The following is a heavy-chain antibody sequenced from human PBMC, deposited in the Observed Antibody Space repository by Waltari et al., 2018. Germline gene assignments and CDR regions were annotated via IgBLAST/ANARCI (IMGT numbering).Heavy chain of an antibody. Sequence: EVQLVETGGGLIQPGGSLRVSCAASGFTVSSNYMSWVRQAPGKGLEWVSVIYSGGSTYYADSVKGRFTISRDNSKNTLYLQMNSLRAEDTAVYYCARDLPFRAAAGKGGAFDIWGQGTMVTVSS. CDR3: ARDLPFRAAAGKGGAFDI. CDR1: GFTVSSNY. V-gene: IGHV3-53*02. J-gene: IGHJ3*02. CDR2: IYSGGST. D-gene: IGHD6-13*01.